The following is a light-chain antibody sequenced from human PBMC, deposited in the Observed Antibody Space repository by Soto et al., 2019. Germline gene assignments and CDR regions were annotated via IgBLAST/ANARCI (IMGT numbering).Light chain of an antibody. CDR2: DTR. J-gene: IGLJ2*01. CDR3: LLSYTDGDVV. V-gene: IGLV7-46*01. CDR1: NEAVTGNHY. Sequence: QAVVTQEPSLTVSPGGTVTLTCGSSNEAVTGNHYPYWFQQKPGQAPTTLIYDTRNKHSWTPARFSGSLLGGKAALTLSGALPEDEDEYFCLLSYTDGDVVFGGGTKRTVL.